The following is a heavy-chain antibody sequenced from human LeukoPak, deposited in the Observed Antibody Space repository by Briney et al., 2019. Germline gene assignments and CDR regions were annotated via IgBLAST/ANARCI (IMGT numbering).Heavy chain of an antibody. D-gene: IGHD3-3*01. V-gene: IGHV3-30*03. Sequence: PGGSLRLSCVASGFTFSSYGMHWVRQAPGKGLEWVAVISYDGSNKYYADSVKGRFTISRDNSKNTLCLQMSSLRAEDTAVYYCAAWPYDFWSGYGPWIDYWGQGTLVTVSS. CDR1: GFTFSSYG. J-gene: IGHJ4*02. CDR3: AAWPYDFWSGYGPWIDY. CDR2: ISYDGSNK.